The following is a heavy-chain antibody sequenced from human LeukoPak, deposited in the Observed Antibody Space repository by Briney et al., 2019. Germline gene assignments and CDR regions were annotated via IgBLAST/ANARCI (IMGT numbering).Heavy chain of an antibody. D-gene: IGHD6-13*01. V-gene: IGHV5-51*01. CDR1: GYSFTSYW. CDR3: ARHVVYSSSWYEVDY. CDR2: IYPGDSDT. Sequence: GESLKISCKGSGYSFTSYWIGWVRQMPRKGLEWMGIIYPGDSDTRYSPSFQGQVTISADKSISTAYLQWSSLKASDTAMYYCARHVVYSSSWYEVDYWGQGTLVTVSS. J-gene: IGHJ4*02.